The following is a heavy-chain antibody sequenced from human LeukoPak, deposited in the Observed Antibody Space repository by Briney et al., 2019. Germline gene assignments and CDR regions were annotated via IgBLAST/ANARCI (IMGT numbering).Heavy chain of an antibody. Sequence: GGSLRLSCAASGFIFNTYSMTWVRQAPGKGLEWLSYISSSSDAIWYADSVKGRFTVSRDNAKNSLYLHMNSLRDEDTAVYYCARENWFKFDYWGQGSLVTVSS. J-gene: IGHJ4*02. CDR1: GFIFNTYS. D-gene: IGHD3-10*01. CDR3: ARENWFKFDY. CDR2: ISSSSDAI. V-gene: IGHV3-48*02.